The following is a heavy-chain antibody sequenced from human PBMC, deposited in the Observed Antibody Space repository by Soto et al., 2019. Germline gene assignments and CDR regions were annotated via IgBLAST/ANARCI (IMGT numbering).Heavy chain of an antibody. Sequence: GGSLRLSCAASGFTFSSYGMHWVRQAPGKGLEWVAVISYDGSNKYYADSVKGRFTISRDNSKNTLYLQMNSLRAEDTAVYYCAKVLVPPIRRFGELLYTDYYYYYGMDVWGQGTTVTVSS. V-gene: IGHV3-30*18. CDR3: AKVLVPPIRRFGELLYTDYYYYYGMDV. D-gene: IGHD3-10*01. CDR2: ISYDGSNK. CDR1: GFTFSSYG. J-gene: IGHJ6*02.